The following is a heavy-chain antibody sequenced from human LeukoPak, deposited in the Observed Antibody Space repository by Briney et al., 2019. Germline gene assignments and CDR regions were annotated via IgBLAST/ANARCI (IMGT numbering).Heavy chain of an antibody. Sequence: PSETLSLTCTVSGGSISNSDYYWGWIRQTPGKGLEWIGCIFYSGSTYYNPSLKSRVTISVDTSKNQFSLKLSSVTAADTAVYYCASRAVGAPYYFDYWGQGTLVTVSS. V-gene: IGHV4-39*07. CDR3: ASRAVGAPYYFDY. CDR1: GGSISNSDYY. J-gene: IGHJ4*02. CDR2: IFYSGST. D-gene: IGHD6-19*01.